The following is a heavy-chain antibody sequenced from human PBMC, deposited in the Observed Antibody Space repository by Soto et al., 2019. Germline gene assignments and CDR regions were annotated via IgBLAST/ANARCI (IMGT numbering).Heavy chain of an antibody. CDR3: ARDKGYLDY. V-gene: IGHV3-7*01. CDR2: INQDGSEK. J-gene: IGHJ4*02. Sequence: EVQLVESGGGLVQPGGSLRLSCAASRFTFSSYWMSWVRQAPGKGLEWVANINQDGSEKFYVDSVKGRFTISRDNAKNSLYLQMNSRRAEDTAVYYCARDKGYLDYWGQGTLVTVSS. D-gene: IGHD2-2*01. CDR1: RFTFSSYW.